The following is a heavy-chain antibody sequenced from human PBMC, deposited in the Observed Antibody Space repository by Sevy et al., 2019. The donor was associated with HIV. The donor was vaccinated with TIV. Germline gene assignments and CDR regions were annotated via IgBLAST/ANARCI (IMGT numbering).Heavy chain of an antibody. J-gene: IGHJ4*02. CDR3: AKDGQWLVESFFDY. CDR2: ISWNSGSI. CDR1: GFTFDDYA. Sequence: GGSLRLSCAASGFTFDDYAMHWVRQAPGKGLEWVSGISWNSGSIGDADSVKGRFTISRDNAKNSLYLQMNSLRAEDTALYYCAKDGQWLVESFFDYWGQGTLVTVSS. V-gene: IGHV3-9*01. D-gene: IGHD6-19*01.